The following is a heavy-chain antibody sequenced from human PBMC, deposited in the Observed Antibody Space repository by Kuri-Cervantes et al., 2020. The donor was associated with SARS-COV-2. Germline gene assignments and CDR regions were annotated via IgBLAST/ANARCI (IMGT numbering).Heavy chain of an antibody. CDR3: TRGEAVAGTGNSGYEGYFDY. J-gene: IGHJ4*02. CDR1: GGTFSTYA. D-gene: IGHD6-19*01. Sequence: SVKVSCKASGGTFSTYAMSWVRQAPGQGLEWMGGIIPIFGTAKYAQKFQGRVTITADEATSTAYMELSSPRSEDTAVYYCTRGEAVAGTGNSGYEGYFDYWGQGTLVTVSS. CDR2: IIPIFGTA. V-gene: IGHV1-69*13.